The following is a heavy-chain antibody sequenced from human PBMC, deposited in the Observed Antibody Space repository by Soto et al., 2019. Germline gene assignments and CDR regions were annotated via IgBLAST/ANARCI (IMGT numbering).Heavy chain of an antibody. CDR2: IKGDGSAK. Sequence: EVQLVESGGGLVQPGGSLRLSCAASGFTFGNYWMTWVRQAPGKGLEWVANIKGDGSAKSYLDSVRGRFTVSRDNAENSLFLQMNILRAEDTAIYYCARDVSPGSSGYSLDAFDIWGQGTMVTVS. J-gene: IGHJ3*02. D-gene: IGHD6-25*01. V-gene: IGHV3-7*05. CDR3: ARDVSPGSSGYSLDAFDI. CDR1: GFTFGNYW.